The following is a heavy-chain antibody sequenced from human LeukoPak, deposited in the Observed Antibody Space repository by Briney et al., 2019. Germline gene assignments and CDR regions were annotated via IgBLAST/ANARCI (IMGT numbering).Heavy chain of an antibody. CDR1: GFSFNNFA. J-gene: IGHJ4*02. CDR3: AKGASN. V-gene: IGHV3-23*01. Sequence: PGGSLRLSCAASGFSFNNFAMSWVRQAPGKGLEWVSAISGGGSTIFYADSVKGRFTISRDNSKNTLYLQMNSLRAEDTAVYYCAKGASNWGQGTLVTVSS. CDR2: ISGGGSTI.